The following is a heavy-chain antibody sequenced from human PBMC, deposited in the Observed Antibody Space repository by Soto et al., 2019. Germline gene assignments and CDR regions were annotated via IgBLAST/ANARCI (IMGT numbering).Heavy chain of an antibody. D-gene: IGHD3-10*01. CDR3: ARGYVARGVITFGMDV. CDR1: GGSISSSNW. V-gene: IGHV4-4*02. Sequence: SETLSLTCAVSGGSISSSNWWSWVRQPPGKGLEWIGEIYHSGSTNYNPSLKSRVTISVDTSKNQFSLKLSSVTAADTAVYYCARGYVARGVITFGMDVWGQGTTVTVSS. J-gene: IGHJ6*02. CDR2: IYHSGST.